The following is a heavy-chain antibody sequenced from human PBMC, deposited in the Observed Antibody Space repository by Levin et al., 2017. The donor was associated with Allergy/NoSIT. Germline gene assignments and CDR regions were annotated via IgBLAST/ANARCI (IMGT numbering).Heavy chain of an antibody. V-gene: IGHV1-2*02. CDR3: ARELVAISSGNYFRGMDV. CDR2: INPNYGGT. CDR1: GYTFTGYY. Sequence: TTGGSLRLSCNSSGYTFTGYYIHWVRQAPGQGLEWMGWINPNYGGTNYAPKFQGRVTMTRDTSINTAYMELRRLRSDDTAVYYCARELVAISSGNYFRGMDVWGQGTTVTVSS. D-gene: IGHD2-15*01. J-gene: IGHJ6*02.